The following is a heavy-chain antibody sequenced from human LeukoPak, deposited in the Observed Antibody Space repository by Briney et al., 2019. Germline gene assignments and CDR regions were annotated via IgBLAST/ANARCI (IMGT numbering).Heavy chain of an antibody. V-gene: IGHV6-1*01. D-gene: IGHD3-3*01. J-gene: IGHJ3*02. Sequence: SQTLSLTCAISGDSVSSNSAAWNWIRQSPSRGLEWLGRTYYRSKWYNDYAVSVKSRITINPDTSKNQFSLQLNSVTPEDTAVYYCARDILEWFHRGDAFDIWGQGTMVTVSS. CDR1: GDSVSSNSAA. CDR3: ARDILEWFHRGDAFDI. CDR2: TYYRSKWYN.